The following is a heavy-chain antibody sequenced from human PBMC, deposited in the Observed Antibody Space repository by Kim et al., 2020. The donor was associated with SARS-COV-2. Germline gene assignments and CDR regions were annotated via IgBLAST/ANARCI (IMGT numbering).Heavy chain of an antibody. V-gene: IGHV3-21*01. CDR1: GFTFSSYS. CDR2: ISSSSSYI. CDR3: ARIKLFYGPYYYYGMDV. Sequence: GGSLRLSCAASGFTFSSYSMNWVRQAPGKGLEWVSSISSSSSYIYYADSVKGRFTISRDNAKNSLYLQMNSLRAEDTAVYYCARIKLFYGPYYYYGMDVWGQGTTVTVSS. J-gene: IGHJ6*02. D-gene: IGHD1-1*01.